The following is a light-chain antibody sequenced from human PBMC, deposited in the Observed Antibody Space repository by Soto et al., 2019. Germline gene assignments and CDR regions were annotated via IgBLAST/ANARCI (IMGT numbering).Light chain of an antibody. CDR1: SSNI. CDR3: GTWDTSLSAVV. V-gene: IGLV1-51*01. Sequence: QSVLTQPPSVSADPGQKVTISCSGSSSNIVSWYQQLPGTAPKLLIYDYNKRPSGIPDRFSGSKSGTSATLGITGLQTGDEADYYCGTWDTSLSAVVFGGGTKVTVL. J-gene: IGLJ2*01. CDR2: DYN.